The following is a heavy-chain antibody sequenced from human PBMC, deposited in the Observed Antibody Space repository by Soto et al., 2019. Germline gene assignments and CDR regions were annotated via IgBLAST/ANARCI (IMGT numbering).Heavy chain of an antibody. D-gene: IGHD2-21*01. J-gene: IGHJ5*02. CDR2: ITPVFGRT. CDR3: ARVPCIVLVPTNHQLGDCFDL. CDR1: GGTFNSYT. Sequence: QVQLVQSGSEVKKSGSSVKVSCKASGGTFNSYTINWVRQAPGQGLEWMGGITPVFGRTNYAQRFQGRVTINADESTNTAYMELRDLTSDDTAVSYCARVPCIVLVPTNHQLGDCFDLWGEGALVTVSS. V-gene: IGHV1-69*01.